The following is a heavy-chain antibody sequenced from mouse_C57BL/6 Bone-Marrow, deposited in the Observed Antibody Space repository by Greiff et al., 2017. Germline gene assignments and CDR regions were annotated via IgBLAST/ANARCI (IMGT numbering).Heavy chain of an antibody. CDR3: ASYDYDLAWFAY. V-gene: IGHV1-7*01. CDR2: INPSSGYT. Sequence: QVQLQQSGAELAKPGASEKLSCKASGYTFTSYWMHWVKQRPGQGLEWIGYINPSSGYTKYNQKFKDKATLTADKSSSTAYMQLSSLTYEDSAVYYCASYDYDLAWFAYWGQWTLVTVSA. J-gene: IGHJ3*01. CDR1: GYTFTSYW. D-gene: IGHD2-4*01.